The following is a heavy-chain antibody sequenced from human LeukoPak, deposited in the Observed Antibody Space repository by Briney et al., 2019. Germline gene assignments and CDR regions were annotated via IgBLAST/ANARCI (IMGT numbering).Heavy chain of an antibody. D-gene: IGHD1-1*01. CDR3: ARDDVAWNDVHWFDP. CDR1: GFTFSYYT. J-gene: IGHJ5*02. CDR2: ISSTGSSV. V-gene: IGHV3-21*01. Sequence: GGSLRLSCAASGFTFSYYTMSWVRQAPGKGLEWVSSISSTGSSVYYADSVKGRFTISRDNAKNSLYLQMSSLRVEDTAVYYCARDDVAWNDVHWFDPWGQGTLVTVSS.